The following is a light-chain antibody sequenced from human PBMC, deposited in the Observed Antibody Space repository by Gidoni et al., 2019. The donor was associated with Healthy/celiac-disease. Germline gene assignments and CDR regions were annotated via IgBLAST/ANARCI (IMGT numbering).Light chain of an antibody. V-gene: IGLV1-51*01. J-gene: IGLJ2*01. CDR3: GTWDSSLSAVV. CDR2: DNN. CDR1: SSNIGNIY. Sequence: QSVLTQPPSVSAAPGQKVTISCAGSSSNIGNIYVSCYQQLPGTAPKLLIYDNNKRPSGIPDRFSGSKSGTSATLGITGLQTGDEADYYCGTWDSSLSAVVFGGGTKLTVL.